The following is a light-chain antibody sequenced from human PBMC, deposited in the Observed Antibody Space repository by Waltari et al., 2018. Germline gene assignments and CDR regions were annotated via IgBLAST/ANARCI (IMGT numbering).Light chain of an antibody. CDR1: QSVSTN. Sequence: EVVMTQSPATLPVSPGDRATLSCRASQSVSTNVAWYQQKPGQAPRLHIFDASTRATGIPARFTGSGSGTEFTLTVSSLQSEDFAVYYCQQYNYWPTFGQGTKVEFQ. V-gene: IGKV3-15*01. CDR3: QQYNYWPT. CDR2: DAS. J-gene: IGKJ1*01.